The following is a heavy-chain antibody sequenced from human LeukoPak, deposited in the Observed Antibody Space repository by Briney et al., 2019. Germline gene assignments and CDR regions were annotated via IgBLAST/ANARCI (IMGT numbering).Heavy chain of an antibody. CDR2: IYPDDSDA. J-gene: IGHJ4*02. CDR3: ARHVVVTAIDY. V-gene: IGHV5-51*01. D-gene: IGHD2-21*02. Sequence: GESLKTSCKASGYSFSTNWIAWVRQMPGKGLEWMGIIYPDDSDARYSPSFRGQVTISADKSISTTYLQWSSLKASDTAMYYWARHVVVTAIDYWGQGTLVTVSS. CDR1: GYSFSTNW.